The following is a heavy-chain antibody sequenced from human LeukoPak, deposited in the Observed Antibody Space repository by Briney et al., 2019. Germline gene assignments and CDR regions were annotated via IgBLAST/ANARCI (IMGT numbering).Heavy chain of an antibody. J-gene: IGHJ5*02. CDR1: GFTFSSYV. CDR2: ISGDGAGT. CDR3: ANKGLSMDGYDWFDP. V-gene: IGHV3-23*01. D-gene: IGHD5-24*01. Sequence: GGSLRLSCAASGFTFSSYVMTWVRQTPGKGLEWVSRISGDGAGTYYADSVKGRFTISRDNSKNTLYLQMNSLRAEDTAVYYCANKGLSMDGYDWFDPWGQGTLVTISS.